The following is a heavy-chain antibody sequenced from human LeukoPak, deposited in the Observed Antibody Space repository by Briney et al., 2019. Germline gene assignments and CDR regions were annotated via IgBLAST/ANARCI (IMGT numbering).Heavy chain of an antibody. J-gene: IGHJ4*02. V-gene: IGHV3-23*01. CDR1: GLTFSSYA. D-gene: IGHD2-2*01. Sequence: GGSLRLSCAASGLTFSSYAMSWVRQAPGKGLEWVSAISGSGGSTYYADSVKGRFTISRDNSKNTLYPQMNSLRAEDTAVYYCAKDAICSSTSCYVDYWGQGTLVTVSS. CDR2: ISGSGGST. CDR3: AKDAICSSTSCYVDY.